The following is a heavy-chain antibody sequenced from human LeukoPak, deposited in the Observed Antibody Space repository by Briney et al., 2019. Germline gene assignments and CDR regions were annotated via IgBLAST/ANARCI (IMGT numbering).Heavy chain of an antibody. CDR2: IYYSGST. Sequence: TLSLTCTVSGGSISSCGYYWNWIRQPPGKGLEWIGYIYYSGSTHYNPSLKSRVTISADTSKNQFSLKLSSVTAADTAVYYCARSGGYSYGVFGNWGQGTLVTVSS. CDR3: ARSGGYSYGVFGN. D-gene: IGHD5-18*01. CDR1: GGSISSCGYY. V-gene: IGHV4-31*03. J-gene: IGHJ4*02.